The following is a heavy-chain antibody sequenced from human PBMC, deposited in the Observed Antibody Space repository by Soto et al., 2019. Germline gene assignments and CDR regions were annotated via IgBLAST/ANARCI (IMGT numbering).Heavy chain of an antibody. CDR1: RYTFPRYG. CDR3: ARDDSGFSGSHYIDYFNY. J-gene: IGHJ4*02. D-gene: IGHD1-26*01. CDR2: ISAYNGNT. V-gene: IGHV1-18*04. Sequence: SVQVPCKPSRYTFPRYGITCVPHAPAHGPEWMGWISAYNGNTNYAQKLQGRVTFTRDTSAGTVYMQLSSLTSEDTAVYYCARDDSGFSGSHYIDYFNYWGQGALVTVSS.